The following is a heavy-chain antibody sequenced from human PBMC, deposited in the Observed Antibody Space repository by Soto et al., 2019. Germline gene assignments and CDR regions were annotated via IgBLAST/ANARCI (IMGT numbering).Heavy chain of an antibody. J-gene: IGHJ4*02. Sequence: LTCTVSGGSISSYYWSWIRQPPGKGLEWIGYIYYSGSTNYNSSLKSRVTISVDTSKNQFSLKLSSVTAADTAVYYCARGRLAARPNYWGQGTLVTVSS. CDR1: GGSISSYY. D-gene: IGHD6-6*01. CDR3: ARGRLAARPNY. CDR2: IYYSGST. V-gene: IGHV4-59*01.